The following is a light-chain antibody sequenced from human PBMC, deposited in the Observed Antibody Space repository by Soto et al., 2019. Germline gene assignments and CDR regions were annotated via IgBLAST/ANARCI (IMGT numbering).Light chain of an antibody. J-gene: IGKJ1*01. CDR2: GAS. V-gene: IGKV3D-15*01. Sequence: EIVMTQSPATLSVSPGERATLSCRASQSVRNHVGWYQQKPGQAPRLLIYGASTRATGIPARFSGSGSGTEFTLTISSLQSEDFAVYYCQQYTNWWTFGQGTKVEIK. CDR3: QQYTNWWT. CDR1: QSVRNH.